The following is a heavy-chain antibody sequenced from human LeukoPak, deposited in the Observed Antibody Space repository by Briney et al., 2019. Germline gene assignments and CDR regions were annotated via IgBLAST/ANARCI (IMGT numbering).Heavy chain of an antibody. Sequence: GGSLRLSCAASGFTFSSDWMSWVRQAPGKGLEWVANINQDGSVKYYVDSVKGRFTISRDNAKNSLYLQMNSLRAEDTAVYYCARGDSGDWALGGQGTLVTVSS. CDR3: ARGDSGDWAL. D-gene: IGHD2-21*02. CDR2: INQDGSVK. J-gene: IGHJ4*02. CDR1: GFTFSSDW. V-gene: IGHV3-7*01.